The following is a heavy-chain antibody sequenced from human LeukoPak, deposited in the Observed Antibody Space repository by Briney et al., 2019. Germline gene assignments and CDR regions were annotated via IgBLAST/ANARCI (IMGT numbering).Heavy chain of an antibody. CDR1: GFTFSSYA. D-gene: IGHD5-18*01. V-gene: IGHV3-23*01. J-gene: IGHJ4*02. CDR3: ARGRIQLWLNDYFDY. Sequence: GGTLRLSCAASGFTFSSYAMSWVRQAPGKGLEWVSAISGSGGSTYYADSVKGRFTISRDNSKNTLYLQMNSLRAEDTAVYYCARGRIQLWLNDYFDYWGQGTLVTVSS. CDR2: ISGSGGST.